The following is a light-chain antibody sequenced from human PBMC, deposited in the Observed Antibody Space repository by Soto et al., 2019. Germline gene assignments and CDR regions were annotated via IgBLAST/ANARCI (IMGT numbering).Light chain of an antibody. V-gene: IGKV3-11*01. J-gene: IGKJ2*01. CDR2: DAS. Sequence: EIVLTQSPATLSLSPGERATLSCRASQRVSGYLAWYQQKPGQAPRLLIYDASNRAPGLPARFSGSGSGKVFPLTISSLEPEEFAGYYCQQRDNWLDTVGQGTKLEIK. CDR3: QQRDNWLDT. CDR1: QRVSGY.